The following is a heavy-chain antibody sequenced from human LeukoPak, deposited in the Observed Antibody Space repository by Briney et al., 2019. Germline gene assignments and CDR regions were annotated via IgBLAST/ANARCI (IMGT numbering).Heavy chain of an antibody. D-gene: IGHD3-3*01. CDR3: ARGGVLRFFDY. V-gene: IGHV3-48*01. CDR1: GFTFSSYS. CDR2: ISSSSSTI. J-gene: IGHJ4*02. Sequence: GGSLRLSCAASGFTFSSYSMNWVRQAPGKGLEWVSYISSSSSTIYYADSVKGRFTISRDNAKNSLYLQMNSLRAEDTAVYYCARGGVLRFFDYWGQGTLVTVSS.